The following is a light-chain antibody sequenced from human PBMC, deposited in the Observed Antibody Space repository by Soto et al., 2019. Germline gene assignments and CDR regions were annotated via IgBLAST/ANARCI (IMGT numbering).Light chain of an antibody. V-gene: IGKV1-5*03. CDR2: RAS. CDR1: QSISSW. CDR3: QQYGDWLRT. J-gene: IGKJ1*01. Sequence: DIQMTQSPSTLSASVGDRVTITCRASQSISSWLAWYQQKPGKAPKLLIYRASTLEGGVPSRFSGSGSGTECTLTISSLQPEDFATYYCQQYGDWLRTFGQGTMVHIK.